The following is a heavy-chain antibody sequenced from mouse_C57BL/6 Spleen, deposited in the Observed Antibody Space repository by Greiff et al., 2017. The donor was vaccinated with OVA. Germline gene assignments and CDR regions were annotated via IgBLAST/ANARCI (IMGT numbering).Heavy chain of an antibody. J-gene: IGHJ4*01. V-gene: IGHV5-9*01. D-gene: IGHD2-3*01. CDR2: ISGGGGNT. Sequence: EVQLVESGGGLVKPGGSLKLSCAASGFTFSSYTMSWVRQTPEKRLEWVATISGGGGNTYYPDSVKGRFTISRDNAKNTLYLQMSSLRSEDTALYYCARRWGFDIYAMDYWGQGTSVTVSS. CDR1: GFTFSSYT. CDR3: ARRWGFDIYAMDY.